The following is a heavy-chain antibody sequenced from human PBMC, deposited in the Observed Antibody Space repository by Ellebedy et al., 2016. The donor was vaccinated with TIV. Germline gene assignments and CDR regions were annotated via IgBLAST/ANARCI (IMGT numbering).Heavy chain of an antibody. Sequence: GESLKISCKGSGYSFTSYWIGWVRQMHGKGLEWMGIISPGDSDTRYSPSFQGQVTISDDKSISTAYLQWSSLKASDTAMYYCARTALTGTTVRWFAPWGQGTLVTVSS. V-gene: IGHV5-51*01. CDR2: ISPGDSDT. CDR3: ARTALTGTTVRWFAP. CDR1: GYSFTSYW. J-gene: IGHJ5*02. D-gene: IGHD1-7*01.